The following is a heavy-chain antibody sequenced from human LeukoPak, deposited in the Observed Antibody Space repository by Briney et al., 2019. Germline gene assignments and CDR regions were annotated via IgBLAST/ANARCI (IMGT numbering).Heavy chain of an antibody. Sequence: GASVKVSCKASGYTFTSYGISWVRQAPGQGLEWMGWISAYNGNTNYAQKLQGRVTMTTDTSTSTAYMELRSLRSDDTAAYYCARDPSGFVVVPAAIDPSLHYYGMDVWGQGTTVTVSS. V-gene: IGHV1-18*01. CDR3: ARDPSGFVVVPAAIDPSLHYYGMDV. D-gene: IGHD2-2*01. CDR1: GYTFTSYG. J-gene: IGHJ6*02. CDR2: ISAYNGNT.